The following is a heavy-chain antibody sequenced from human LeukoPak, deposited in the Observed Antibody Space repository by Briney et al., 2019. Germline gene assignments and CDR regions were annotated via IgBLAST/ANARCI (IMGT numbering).Heavy chain of an antibody. Sequence: ASVKVSCKASGYTFTSYDINWVRQATGQGLEWMGWMNPNSGNTGYAQKFQGRVTMTRNTSISTAYMELSSLRSEDTAVYYCARTPAIRRITIFGVVTPYYLDYWGQGTLVTVSS. V-gene: IGHV1-8*01. CDR2: MNPNSGNT. J-gene: IGHJ4*02. CDR3: ARTPAIRRITIFGVVTPYYLDY. D-gene: IGHD3-3*01. CDR1: GYTFTSYD.